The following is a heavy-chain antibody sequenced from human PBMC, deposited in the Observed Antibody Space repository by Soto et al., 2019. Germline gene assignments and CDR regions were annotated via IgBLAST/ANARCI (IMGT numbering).Heavy chain of an antibody. CDR2: IYPSVSS. D-gene: IGHD1-1*01. CDR1: GFAISRCYY. V-gene: IGHV4-38-2*02. Sequence: SETLSLTCNVSGFAISRCYYWSWVRQPPGKGLEWIGSIYPSVSSYHNPSLESRLTLSIDTSKNQFTLKLASVTAADTALYYCAREKVGTTFFDNWGQGAQVT. CDR3: AREKVGTTFFDN. J-gene: IGHJ4*02.